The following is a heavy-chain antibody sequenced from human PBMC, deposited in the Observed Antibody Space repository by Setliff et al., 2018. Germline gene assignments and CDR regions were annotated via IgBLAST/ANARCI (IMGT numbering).Heavy chain of an antibody. V-gene: IGHV3-33*01. D-gene: IGHD2-2*01. J-gene: IGHJ4*02. CDR1: GFTFKDYG. CDR2: IWYDGNNK. CDR3: VRGEMFSTSPRAD. Sequence: GGSLRLSCVASGFTFKDYGMHWVRQAPGKGLEWVAVIWYDGNNKDHADSVKGRFTISRDNSKNTLYLQMDSLRVEDTAVYYCVRGEMFSTSPRADWGQGTQVTVSS.